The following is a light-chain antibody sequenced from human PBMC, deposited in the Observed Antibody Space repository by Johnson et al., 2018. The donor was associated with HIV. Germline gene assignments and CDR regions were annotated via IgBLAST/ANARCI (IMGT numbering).Light chain of an antibody. CDR2: DNS. V-gene: IGLV1-51*01. CDR1: RSNIGDNF. Sequence: QSVLTQPPSVSAAPGQKVTISCSGNRSNIGDNFVSWYQHLPGTAPKLLVYDNSKRPSGIPDRFSATKSGTSATLGITALQTGDEADYYCGTWDSSLSGYVFGTGTEVTV. CDR3: GTWDSSLSGYV. J-gene: IGLJ1*01.